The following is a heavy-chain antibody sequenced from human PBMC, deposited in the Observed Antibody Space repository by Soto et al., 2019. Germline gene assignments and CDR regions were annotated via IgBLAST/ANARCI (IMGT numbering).Heavy chain of an antibody. CDR2: IYWDDDK. Sequence: QITLKESGPTLVKPTQTLTLTCSFSGFSLTTSGVGVGWIRQPPGKALEWLALIYWDDDKRYSPSLKSRLTITKDTSKTQVILRVTNVDPVDTATYYCAPEGALDGAPYYFDNWGQGTLVTVSS. CDR3: APEGALDGAPYYFDN. V-gene: IGHV2-5*02. D-gene: IGHD4-17*01. J-gene: IGHJ4*02. CDR1: GFSLTTSGVG.